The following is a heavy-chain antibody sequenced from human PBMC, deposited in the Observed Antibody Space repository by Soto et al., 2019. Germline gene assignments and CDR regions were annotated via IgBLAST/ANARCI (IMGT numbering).Heavy chain of an antibody. CDR2: ISGNGADT. D-gene: IGHD1-7*01. CDR1: GFTFSSYA. Sequence: GGSLRLSCAASGFTFSSYAMSWVRQAPGKGLEWVSAISGNGADTSYADSVKGRFTISRDNSKNTLYLQMNSLRAEDTAVYYCAKSRPNYTPREYWGQGTLVTVSS. J-gene: IGHJ4*02. V-gene: IGHV3-23*01. CDR3: AKSRPNYTPREY.